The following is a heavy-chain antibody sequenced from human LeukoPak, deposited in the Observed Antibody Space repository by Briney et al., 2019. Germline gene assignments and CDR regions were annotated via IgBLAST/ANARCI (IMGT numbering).Heavy chain of an antibody. V-gene: IGHV3-7*01. Sequence: GGSLRLSCAASGFTFSSYAMSWVRQAPGKGLEWVANIKYDDSEKYLVESVKGRFTISRENAKNSVFLQMNSLRVEDTAMYYCARGRDASYWGQGTQVTVSS. CDR3: ARGRDASY. D-gene: IGHD2-2*01. CDR2: IKYDDSEK. CDR1: GFTFSSYA. J-gene: IGHJ4*02.